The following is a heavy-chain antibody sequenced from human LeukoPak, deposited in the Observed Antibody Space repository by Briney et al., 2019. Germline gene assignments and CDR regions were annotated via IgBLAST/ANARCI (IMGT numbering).Heavy chain of an antibody. CDR2: ISTSSSYI. D-gene: IGHD3-22*01. Sequence: GGSLRLSCAASGFTFSTYSMNWVRQAPGKGLEWVSFISTSSSYIYYADSVKGRFTISRDNSKNSLYLQMNSLRAEDTAVYYCARVSLYYDSSGFPFDYWGQGTLVTVSS. CDR3: ARVSLYYDSSGFPFDY. J-gene: IGHJ4*02. V-gene: IGHV3-21*01. CDR1: GFTFSTYS.